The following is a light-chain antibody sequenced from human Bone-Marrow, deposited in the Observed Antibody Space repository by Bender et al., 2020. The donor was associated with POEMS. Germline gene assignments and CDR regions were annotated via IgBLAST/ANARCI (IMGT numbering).Light chain of an antibody. CDR3: YSVADNFHWV. Sequence: QSVLTQPPSTSGTPGQRVTISCSGSSSNIGTNYVYWYHQVPGMAPKLLIYINNQRPSGIPDRISGSSSGTTVTLTISGAQVDDEADYYCYSVADNFHWVFGGGTKLTVL. CDR1: SSNIGTNY. V-gene: IGLV1-47*02. CDR2: INN. J-gene: IGLJ3*02.